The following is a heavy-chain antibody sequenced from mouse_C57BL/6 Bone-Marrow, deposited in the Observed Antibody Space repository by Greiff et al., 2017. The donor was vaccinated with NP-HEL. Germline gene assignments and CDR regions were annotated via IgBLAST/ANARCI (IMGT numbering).Heavy chain of an antibody. CDR1: GYSITSGYY. Sequence: EVQRVESGPGLVKPSQSLSLTCSVTGYSITSGYYWNWIRQFPGNKLEWMGYISYDGSNNYNPSLKNRISITRDPSKNQFFLKLNSVTTEDTATYYCAREGAYSNYEAYWGQGTLVTVSA. CDR2: ISYDGSN. V-gene: IGHV3-6*01. CDR3: AREGAYSNYEAY. J-gene: IGHJ3*01. D-gene: IGHD2-5*01.